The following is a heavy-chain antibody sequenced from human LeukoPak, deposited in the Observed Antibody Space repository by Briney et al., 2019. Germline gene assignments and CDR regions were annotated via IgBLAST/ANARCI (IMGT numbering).Heavy chain of an antibody. CDR2: IYYSGST. V-gene: IGHV4-30-4*01. CDR3: ARDPQVYCGGDCYSKSNAFDI. Sequence: SETLSLTCTVSGGSISSGDYYWSWIRQPSEKGLEWIGYIYYSGSTYYNPSLKSRVTISVDTSKNQFSLKLSSVTAADTAVYYCARDPQVYCGGDCYSKSNAFDIWGQGTMVTVSS. CDR1: GGSISSGDYY. J-gene: IGHJ3*02. D-gene: IGHD2-21*02.